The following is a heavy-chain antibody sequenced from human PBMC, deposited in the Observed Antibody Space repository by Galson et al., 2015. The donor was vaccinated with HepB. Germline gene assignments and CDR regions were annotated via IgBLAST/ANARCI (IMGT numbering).Heavy chain of an antibody. CDR1: GFTFSSYS. V-gene: IGHV3-21*01. J-gene: IGHJ4*02. D-gene: IGHD6-13*01. CDR3: ARVSSSSWYVGY. Sequence: SLRLSCAASGFTFSSYSMNWVRQAPGKGLEWVSSISSSSSYIYYADSVKGRFTISRDNAKNSLYLQMNSLRAEDTAVYYCARVSSSSWYVGYWGQGTLVTVSS. CDR2: ISSSSSYI.